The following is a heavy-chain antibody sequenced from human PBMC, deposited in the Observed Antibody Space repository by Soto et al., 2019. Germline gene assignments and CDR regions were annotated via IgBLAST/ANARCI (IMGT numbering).Heavy chain of an antibody. CDR1: GGSISSGDYY. Sequence: KPSETLSLTCTVSGGSISSGDYYWSWIRQPPGKGLEWIGYIYYSGSTYYNPSLKSRVTISVDTSKNQFSLKLSSVTAADTAVYYCARDPPARFASRSSGHFTDWGQGTLVTVSS. D-gene: IGHD6-19*01. CDR2: IYYSGST. V-gene: IGHV4-30-4*01. CDR3: ARDPPARFASRSSGHFTD. J-gene: IGHJ4*02.